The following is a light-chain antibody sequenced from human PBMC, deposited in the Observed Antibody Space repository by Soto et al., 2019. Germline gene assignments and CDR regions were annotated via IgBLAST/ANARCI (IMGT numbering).Light chain of an antibody. CDR1: QSVPSNY. J-gene: IGKJ1*01. Sequence: EIVLTQSPGTLSLSPGERATLSCRASQSVPSNYVCWYQQRHGQAPRLLIYGASLRATGIPDRFSGSGSGTDFTLTISRLEAEDFAVYYCQQYGNSPQTFGQGTKVEIK. CDR3: QQYGNSPQT. CDR2: GAS. V-gene: IGKV3-20*01.